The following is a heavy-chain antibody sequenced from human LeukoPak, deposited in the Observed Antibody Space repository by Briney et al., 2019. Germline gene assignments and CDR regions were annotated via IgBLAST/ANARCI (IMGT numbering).Heavy chain of an antibody. V-gene: IGHV3-30*04. J-gene: IGHJ6*04. CDR3: ARDQSGYDYGMDV. CDR2: ISYDGRNK. D-gene: IGHD3-10*01. Sequence: GRSLRLSCAASGFTFSSYAMHWVRQAPGKGLEGVAVISYDGRNKYYADSVKGRFTISRDNSKHTLYLQINSLRAEDTAVYYCARDQSGYDYGMDVWGKGTTVTVSS. CDR1: GFTFSSYA.